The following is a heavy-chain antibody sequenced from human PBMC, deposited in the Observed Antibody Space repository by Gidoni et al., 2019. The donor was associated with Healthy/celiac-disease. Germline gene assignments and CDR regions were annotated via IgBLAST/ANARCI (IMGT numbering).Heavy chain of an antibody. CDR3: ARGLMTTVTTNSAGVSEYYFDY. CDR2: ISYDGSNK. J-gene: IGHJ4*02. D-gene: IGHD4-17*01. V-gene: IGHV3-30*04. CDR1: GFSFSSYA. Sequence: QVQLVESGGGVVQPGRSLRLSCAASGFSFSSYAMLLFRQAPGKGLGWVAVISYDGSNKYYADSVKGRFTISRDNSKNTLYLQMNSLRAEDTAVYYCARGLMTTVTTNSAGVSEYYFDYWGQGTLVTVSS.